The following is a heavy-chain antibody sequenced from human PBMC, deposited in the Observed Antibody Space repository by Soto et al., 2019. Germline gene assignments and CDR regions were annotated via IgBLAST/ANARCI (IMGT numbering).Heavy chain of an antibody. CDR1: GYTFTSYG. V-gene: IGHV1-18*01. Sequence: QVQLVQSGAEVKKPGASVKVSCKASGYTFTSYGISWVRQAPGQGLEWMGWISAYNGNTYYAQKLQGRVTITTYTVTRTAYRELRSLRSDDTAVYYCARDGYQLQEYDDYYGMDVCGQGTTVTVSS. CDR3: ARDGYQLQEYDDYYGMDV. D-gene: IGHD2-2*01. J-gene: IGHJ6*02. CDR2: ISAYNGNT.